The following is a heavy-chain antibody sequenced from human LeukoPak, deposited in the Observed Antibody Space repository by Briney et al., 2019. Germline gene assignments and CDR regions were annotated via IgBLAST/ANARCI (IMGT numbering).Heavy chain of an antibody. V-gene: IGHV4-38-2*01. Sequence: SETLSLTCAVSGYSLSSGYYWGWIRQPPGKGLEWIGSIYHSGRTYYNPSLKSRVTISVDTSKNQFSLKLSTVAAADTAVYYCARTYSSSASDFDYWGQGTLVTVSS. CDR3: ARTYSSSASDFDY. J-gene: IGHJ4*02. CDR2: IYHSGRT. D-gene: IGHD6-6*01. CDR1: GYSLSSGYY.